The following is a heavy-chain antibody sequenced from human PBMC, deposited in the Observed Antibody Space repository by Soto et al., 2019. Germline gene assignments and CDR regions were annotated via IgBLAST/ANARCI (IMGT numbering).Heavy chain of an antibody. CDR3: ARISYWVKDY. CDR2: FYYTGTT. D-gene: IGHD2-8*02. J-gene: IGHJ4*02. V-gene: IGHV4-61*01. CDR1: GASLSSGSYY. Sequence: LETLSLTCTVSGASLSSGSYYWSWIRQPPGKGLEWIGYFYYTGTTKYNPSLESRVTISADTSKNQFSLNLTSVTAADTAVYYCARISYWVKDYWGQGALVTVSS.